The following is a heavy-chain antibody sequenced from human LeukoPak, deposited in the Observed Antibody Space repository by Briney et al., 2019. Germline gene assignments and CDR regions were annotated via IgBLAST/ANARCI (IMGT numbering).Heavy chain of an antibody. CDR3: ARVEMATIFFDY. J-gene: IGHJ4*02. CDR2: IYHSGST. CDR1: GYSISSGYY. Sequence: SETLSLNCTVSGYSISSGYYWGWIRQPPGKWLEWIGSIYHSGSTYYNPSLKSRVTISVDTSKNQFSLKLSSVTAADTAVYYCARVEMATIFFDYWGQGTLVTVSS. V-gene: IGHV4-38-2*02. D-gene: IGHD5-24*01.